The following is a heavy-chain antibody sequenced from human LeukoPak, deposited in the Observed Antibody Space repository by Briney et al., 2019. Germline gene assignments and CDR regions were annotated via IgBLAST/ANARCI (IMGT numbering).Heavy chain of an antibody. D-gene: IGHD3-3*01. Sequence: GGSLRLSCAASGFTFSNAWMSWVRQAPGKGLEWVGRIKSKTDGGTTDYAAPVKGRFTISRDDSKNTLYLQMNSLKTEDTAVYYCTTTETYYDFWSGYYISNAFDIWGQGTMVTVSS. J-gene: IGHJ3*02. CDR1: GFTFSNAW. V-gene: IGHV3-15*01. CDR2: IKSKTDGGTT. CDR3: TTTETYYDFWSGYYISNAFDI.